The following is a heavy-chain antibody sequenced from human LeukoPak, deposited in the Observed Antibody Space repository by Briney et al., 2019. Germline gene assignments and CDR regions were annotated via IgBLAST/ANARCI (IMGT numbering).Heavy chain of an antibody. D-gene: IGHD3-10*01. Sequence: GGSLRLSCAASGFTFSSYAMSWVRQAPGKGLEWVSAISGSGGSTYYADSVKGRFTISRHNSTNTVYLQMNSLRGEDTAVYYCAKDVGGYGSGSYYDAFDIWGQGTMVTVSS. V-gene: IGHV3-23*01. J-gene: IGHJ3*02. CDR1: GFTFSSYA. CDR2: ISGSGGST. CDR3: AKDVGGYGSGSYYDAFDI.